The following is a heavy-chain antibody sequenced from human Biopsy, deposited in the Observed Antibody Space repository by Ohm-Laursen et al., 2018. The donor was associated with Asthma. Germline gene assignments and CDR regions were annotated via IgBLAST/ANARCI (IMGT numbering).Heavy chain of an antibody. J-gene: IGHJ4*02. CDR3: ARGDSSNWSHYYFDY. CDR2: IYSGGTS. Sequence: SLRLSCTASGFMFRSFGMHWVRQAPGKGLEWVSVIYSGGTSDTADSVRGRFTISRDFYKNTLYLQMDSLRAEDTAVYYCARGDSSNWSHYYFDYWGQGTLVTVSS. D-gene: IGHD3-22*01. CDR1: GFMFRSFG. V-gene: IGHV3-53*01.